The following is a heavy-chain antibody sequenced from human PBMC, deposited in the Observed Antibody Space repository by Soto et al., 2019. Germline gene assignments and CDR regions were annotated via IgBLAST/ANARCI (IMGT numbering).Heavy chain of an antibody. Sequence: SETLSLTCAVSGYSISSSNWWGWIRQPPGKGLEWIGYIYYSGSTYYNPSLKSRVTMSVDTSKNQFSLKLSSVTAVDTAVYYCAGAPYGSGSYYFDYWGQGTLVTVSS. CDR3: AGAPYGSGSYYFDY. CDR1: GYSISSSNW. CDR2: IYYSGST. D-gene: IGHD3-10*01. V-gene: IGHV4-28*01. J-gene: IGHJ4*02.